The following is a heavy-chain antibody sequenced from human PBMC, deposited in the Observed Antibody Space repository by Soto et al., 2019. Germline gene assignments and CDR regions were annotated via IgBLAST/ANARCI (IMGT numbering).Heavy chain of an antibody. CDR2: ISYDGSNK. Sequence: GGSLRLSCAASEFTFSSYAMHWVRQAPGKGLEWVAVISYDGSNKYYAASVKGRFTISRDNSKNTLYLQMDSLRAEDTAVYYCDTYSGWIFAYWRQGTLVTVSS. CDR1: EFTFSSYA. J-gene: IGHJ1*01. CDR3: DTYSGWIFAY. D-gene: IGHD6-19*01. V-gene: IGHV3-30-3*01.